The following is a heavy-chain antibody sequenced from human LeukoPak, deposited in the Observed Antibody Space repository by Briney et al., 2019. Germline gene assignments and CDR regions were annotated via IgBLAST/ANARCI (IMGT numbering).Heavy chain of an antibody. CDR2: IYYGGTT. D-gene: IGHD2-21*01. J-gene: IGHJ4*02. CDR3: ARRGLVVVPL. CDR1: GGSVGSSDSS. Sequence: SETLSPTCTVSGGSVGSSDSSWSGVPHPPGKGLEWVGSIYYGGTTHYNPSLKSRVTVSVDTSKNQFSLSLTSVTAADTAVYYCARRGLVVVPLWGQGTLVTVSS. V-gene: IGHV4-39*01.